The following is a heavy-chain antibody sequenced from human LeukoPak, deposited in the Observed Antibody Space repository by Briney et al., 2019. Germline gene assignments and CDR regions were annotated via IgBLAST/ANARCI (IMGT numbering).Heavy chain of an antibody. J-gene: IGHJ6*02. D-gene: IGHD2-15*01. CDR1: GFSFSDYG. CDR3: AAYCSGGSCYSDYYYGMDV. Sequence: GTSLRLSCAASGFSFSDYGIHWVRQAPGKGLEWVAVISYDGSNKYYADSVKGRFTISRDNSKNTLYLQMNSLRAEDTAVYYCAAYCSGGSCYSDYYYGMDVWGQGTTVTVSS. V-gene: IGHV3-30*03. CDR2: ISYDGSNK.